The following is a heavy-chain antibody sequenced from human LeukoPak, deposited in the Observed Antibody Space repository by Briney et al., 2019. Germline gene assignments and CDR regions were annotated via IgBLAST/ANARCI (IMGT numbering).Heavy chain of an antibody. V-gene: IGHV3-30*02. CDR2: IRYDGSNK. D-gene: IGHD5-18*01. Sequence: PGGALRLSCAASGFTFSNDGMHWVRQAPGKGLEGVAFIRYDGSNKYYADSVKGRFTSSRDKSKNTLYLQMTSLRAEDTDVSYCAKDPRDHSYGWSWRSFDYWGQGTLVTVSS. CDR3: AKDPRDHSYGWSWRSFDY. CDR1: GFTFSNDG. J-gene: IGHJ4*02.